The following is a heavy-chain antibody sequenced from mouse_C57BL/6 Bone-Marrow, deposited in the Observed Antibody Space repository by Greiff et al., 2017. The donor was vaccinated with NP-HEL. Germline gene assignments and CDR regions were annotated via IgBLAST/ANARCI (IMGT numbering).Heavy chain of an antibody. CDR2: INPGSGGT. V-gene: IGHV1-54*01. CDR3: ARNGITTVPYAMDY. Sequence: VQLQQSGAELVRPGTSVKVSCKASGYAFTNYLIEWVKQRPGQGLEWIGVINPGSGGTNYNEKFKGKATLTADKSSSTDYMQLRSMTSEDSAVYFCARNGITTVPYAMDYWGQGTSVTVSS. CDR1: GYAFTNYL. D-gene: IGHD1-1*01. J-gene: IGHJ4*01.